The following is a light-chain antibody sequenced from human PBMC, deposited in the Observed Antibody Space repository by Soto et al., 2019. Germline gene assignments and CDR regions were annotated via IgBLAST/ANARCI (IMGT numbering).Light chain of an antibody. CDR2: WSS. CDR3: YQYYSAPWT. J-gene: IGKJ1*01. Sequence: DIVMTQSPDSLAVSLGERATINCKSSQAVLYNSNNKNYIAWYQQKPGQPPKLLIYWSSTREFGVPDRISRPGSGTDFSLTIRRLQAEDVAVYYFYQYYSAPWTLGQLTKVDIK. V-gene: IGKV4-1*01. CDR1: QAVLYNSNNKNY.